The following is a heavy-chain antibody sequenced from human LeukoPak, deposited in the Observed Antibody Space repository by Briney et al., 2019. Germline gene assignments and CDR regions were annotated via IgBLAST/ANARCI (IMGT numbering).Heavy chain of an antibody. CDR2: IYYSGSN. D-gene: IGHD4-23*01. CDR1: GGSISSSCYY. Sequence: SETLSLTCTVSGGSISSSCYYWGWIRQPPGKGLEWIGSIYYSGSNYYNPSLKSRVTISVDTSKNQFSLKLSSVTAADTAVYYCARRPTPRYFDLWGRGTLVTVSS. J-gene: IGHJ2*01. V-gene: IGHV4-39*01. CDR3: ARRPTPRYFDL.